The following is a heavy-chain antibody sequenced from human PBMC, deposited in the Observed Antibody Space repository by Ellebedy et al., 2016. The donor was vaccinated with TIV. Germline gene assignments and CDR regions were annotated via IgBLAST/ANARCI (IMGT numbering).Heavy chain of an antibody. CDR1: GGPISSGGYY. Sequence: MPSETLSLTCTVSGGPISSGGYYWSWIRQPPGKGLEWIGYIYYSWSTYYNPSLKSRVTISVATSQNQFSLKLSSVTAADTAVYYCAREGSYFYDSSGSFDYWGQGTLVTVSS. V-gene: IGHV4-30-4*01. D-gene: IGHD3-22*01. CDR2: IYYSWST. CDR3: AREGSYFYDSSGSFDY. J-gene: IGHJ4*02.